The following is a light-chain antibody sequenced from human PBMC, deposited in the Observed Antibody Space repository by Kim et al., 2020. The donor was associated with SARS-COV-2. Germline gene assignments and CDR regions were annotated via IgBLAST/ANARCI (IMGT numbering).Light chain of an antibody. Sequence: VSPGETATLSCRASQSVSSSLAWYQQKPGQAPRLLIYGVSTRATGIPARFTGTGSGTQFTLIISSLQSEDLAVYYCQQYSDWPPYTFGQGTKLEIK. CDR2: GVS. CDR3: QQYSDWPPYT. CDR1: QSVSSS. V-gene: IGKV3-15*01. J-gene: IGKJ2*01.